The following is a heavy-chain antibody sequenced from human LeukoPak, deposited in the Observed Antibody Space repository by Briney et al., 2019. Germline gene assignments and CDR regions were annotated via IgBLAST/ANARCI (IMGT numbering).Heavy chain of an antibody. V-gene: IGHV3-23*01. CDR3: AKSIAVAFYS. CDR1: GFTFSSYA. D-gene: IGHD6-19*01. CDR2: ISGSGAGT. J-gene: IGHJ4*02. Sequence: GGSLRLSCAGSGFTFSSYAMSWVRQAPGKGLEWVSAISGSGAGTYYADSVKGRFTISRDNSKNTLYLQMNSLRAEDTAVYYCAKSIAVAFYSWGQGTLVTVSS.